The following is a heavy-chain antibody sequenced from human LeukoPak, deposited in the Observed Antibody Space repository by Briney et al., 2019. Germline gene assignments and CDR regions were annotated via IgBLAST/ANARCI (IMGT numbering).Heavy chain of an antibody. V-gene: IGHV3-23*01. Sequence: GGSLRLSCAASGFTFGSYAMSWVRQAPGKGLEWVSAISGSGDSTYYGDSVKGRFTISRDNSKNTLYLQMNSLRAEDTAVYYCAKTRPLDSSSWSHGDYWGQGTLVTVSS. J-gene: IGHJ4*02. CDR1: GFTFGSYA. D-gene: IGHD6-13*01. CDR2: ISGSGDST. CDR3: AKTRPLDSSSWSHGDY.